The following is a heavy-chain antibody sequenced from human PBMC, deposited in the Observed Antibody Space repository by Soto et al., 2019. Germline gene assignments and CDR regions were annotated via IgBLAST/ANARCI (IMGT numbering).Heavy chain of an antibody. Sequence: GGSLRLSCAASGFTFSSYWMHWLRQAPGKGLVWVSRINSDGSSTSYADSVKGRFTISRDNAKNTLYLQMNSLRAEDTAVYYCARDVAVAGTEFDYWGQGTLVTVSS. CDR1: GFTFSSYW. V-gene: IGHV3-74*01. CDR3: ARDVAVAGTEFDY. D-gene: IGHD6-19*01. CDR2: INSDGSST. J-gene: IGHJ4*02.